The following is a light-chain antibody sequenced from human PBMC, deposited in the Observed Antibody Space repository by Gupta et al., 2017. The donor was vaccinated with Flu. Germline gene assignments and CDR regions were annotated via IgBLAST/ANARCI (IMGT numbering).Light chain of an antibody. CDR2: GAS. J-gene: IGKJ1*01. V-gene: IGKV3-20*01. Sequence: EIVLTQSPGTLSVSPGERVTLSCRASQSVRSSYLAWYQQKSGKAPRLLISGASTRATGIPDRFSGSGSETDFTLTISRLEPEDSAVFYCQQFKSKPWTFGQGTKVEIK. CDR3: QQFKSKPWT. CDR1: QSVRSSY.